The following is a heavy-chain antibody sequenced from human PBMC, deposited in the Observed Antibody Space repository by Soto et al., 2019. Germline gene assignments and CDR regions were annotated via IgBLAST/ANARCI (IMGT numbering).Heavy chain of an antibody. CDR1: KFTFATYA. D-gene: IGHD1-26*01. J-gene: IGHJ6*02. Sequence: EVQLLESGGGLVQPGGSLRLSCAASKFTFATYAMNWVRQAPGKGLEWVSGISGSAGSTYYADSVKGRFTISRDNSMVYLQMNSLRAEDTAVYYCAKWGGYYPYYHEMDVWGQGTTVTVSS. V-gene: IGHV3-23*01. CDR2: ISGSAGST. CDR3: AKWGGYYPYYHEMDV.